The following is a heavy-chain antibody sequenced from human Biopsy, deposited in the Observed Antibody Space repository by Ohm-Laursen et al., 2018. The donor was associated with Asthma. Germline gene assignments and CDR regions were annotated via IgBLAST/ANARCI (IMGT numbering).Heavy chain of an antibody. Sequence: SETLSLTYTVSGGSMSSSSYYWGWIRQPPGKGLEWIGSIYYSGSTYYTPSLKSRVTISVDTSKNQLSLKLSSVTAADTAVYYCVRGSSSWHHGPFHYYYGLDVWGQGTTATVSS. CDR2: IYYSGST. J-gene: IGHJ6*02. D-gene: IGHD6-13*01. CDR1: GGSMSSSSYY. CDR3: VRGSSSWHHGPFHYYYGLDV. V-gene: IGHV4-39*01.